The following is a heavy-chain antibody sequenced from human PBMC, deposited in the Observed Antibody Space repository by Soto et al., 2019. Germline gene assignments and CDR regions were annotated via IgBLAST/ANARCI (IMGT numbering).Heavy chain of an antibody. CDR2: ISSSSSYT. D-gene: IGHD3-9*01. Sequence: QVQLVESGGGLVKPGGSLRLSCAASGFTFSDYYMSWIRQAPGKGLEWVSYISSSSSYTNYADSVKGRFTISRDNAKNPPYLQMSSLRAKDTAVYYCARDADMLAGSDAFDIWGQGTMVIVSS. V-gene: IGHV3-11*05. J-gene: IGHJ3*02. CDR3: ARDADMLAGSDAFDI. CDR1: GFTFSDYY.